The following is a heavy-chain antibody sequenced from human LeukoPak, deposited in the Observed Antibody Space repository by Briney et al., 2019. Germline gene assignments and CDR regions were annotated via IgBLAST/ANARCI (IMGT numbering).Heavy chain of an antibody. V-gene: IGHV4-39*01. Sequence: PSETLSLTCTVSGGSISSSSYYWGWIRQPPEKGLEWIGSIYYSGSTYYNPSLKSRVTISVDTSKNQISLKLSSVTAADTAVYYCASTGYSYAVNEIHAFDIWGQGTMVTVSS. J-gene: IGHJ3*02. D-gene: IGHD5-18*01. CDR1: GGSISSSSYY. CDR3: ASTGYSYAVNEIHAFDI. CDR2: IYYSGST.